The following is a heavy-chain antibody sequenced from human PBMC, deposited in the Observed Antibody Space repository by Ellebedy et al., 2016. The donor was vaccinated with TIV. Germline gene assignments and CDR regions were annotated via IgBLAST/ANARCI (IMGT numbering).Heavy chain of an antibody. J-gene: IGHJ4*02. CDR1: GFTFNSYA. V-gene: IGHV3-23*01. D-gene: IGHD3-22*01. Sequence: GESLKISCAASGFTFNSYAMSWVRQAPGKGLEWVSTISNTGSRTYYADSVEVRFIISRDNSKRTLYLQMNSLSAEDTAVYYCAKGRGRGSDTSAPRYYFDYWGLGTLVTVSS. CDR3: AKGRGRGSDTSAPRYYFDY. CDR2: ISNTGSRT.